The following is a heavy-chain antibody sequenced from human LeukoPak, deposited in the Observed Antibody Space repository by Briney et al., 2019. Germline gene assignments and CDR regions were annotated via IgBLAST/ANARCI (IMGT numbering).Heavy chain of an antibody. Sequence: GESLKISCKGSGYTFTNYWIGWVRQMPGKGLEFMGIIYPGDSDTRYSPSFQGQVTISADKSIRTAYLQWSSLKASDTAMYYCARRPTNYFGSGTSIDEGENYFDYWGQGTLVTVSS. J-gene: IGHJ4*02. V-gene: IGHV5-51*01. D-gene: IGHD3-10*01. CDR1: GYTFTNYW. CDR2: IYPGDSDT. CDR3: ARRPTNYFGSGTSIDEGENYFDY.